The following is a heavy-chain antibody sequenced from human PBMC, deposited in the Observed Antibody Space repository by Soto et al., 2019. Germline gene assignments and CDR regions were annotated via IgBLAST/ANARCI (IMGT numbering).Heavy chain of an antibody. CDR3: XXXXXXXXXXXXXXYYYMDV. J-gene: IGHJ6*03. Sequence: QVQLVESGGGVVQPGRSLRLSCAASGFTFSSYGMHWVRQAPGKXXEWVXVIWYDGSNKYYADSVKGRFTISRDNSKNXLXXQMNXXXXXXXXXXXXXXXXXXXXXXXXXXYYYMDVWGKGTTVTVSS. V-gene: IGHV3-33*01. CDR2: IWYDGSNK. CDR1: GFTFSSYG.